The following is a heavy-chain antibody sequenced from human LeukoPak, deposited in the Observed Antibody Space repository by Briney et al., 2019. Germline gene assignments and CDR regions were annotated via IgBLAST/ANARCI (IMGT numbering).Heavy chain of an antibody. D-gene: IGHD1-26*01. J-gene: IGHJ6*03. V-gene: IGHV3-23*01. CDR1: GFTFSSYA. CDR3: AKASTRGGYLPLRAYYMDV. Sequence: QPGGSLRLSCAASGFTFSSYAMSWVRQAPGKGLEWVSAISGSGGSTYYADSVKGRFTISRDNSKNTLYLQMNSLRAEDTAVYYCAKASTRGGYLPLRAYYMDVWGKGTTVTVSS. CDR2: ISGSGGST.